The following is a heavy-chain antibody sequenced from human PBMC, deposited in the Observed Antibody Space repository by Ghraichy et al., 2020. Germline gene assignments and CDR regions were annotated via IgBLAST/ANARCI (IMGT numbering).Heavy chain of an antibody. Sequence: GGSLRLSCAASGFTFSSYWMHWVRQAPGKGLVWVSRINSDGSSTSYADSVKGRFTISRDNAKNTLYLQMNSLRAEDTAVYYCARGSWYSSGWSPDGARDWGQGTLVTVSS. D-gene: IGHD6-19*01. CDR3: ARGSWYSSGWSPDGARD. CDR2: INSDGSST. V-gene: IGHV3-74*01. J-gene: IGHJ4*02. CDR1: GFTFSSYW.